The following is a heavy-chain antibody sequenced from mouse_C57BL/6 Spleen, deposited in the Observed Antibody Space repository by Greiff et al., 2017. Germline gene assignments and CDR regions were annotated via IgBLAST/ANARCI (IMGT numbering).Heavy chain of an antibody. CDR3: ARDGYGNFYFDY. CDR1: GFTFSDYG. J-gene: IGHJ2*01. V-gene: IGHV5-17*01. Sequence: EVQVVESGGGLVKPGGSLKLSCAASGFTFSDYGMHWVRQAPEKGLEWVAYISSGSSTIYYADTVKGRFTISRDNAKNTLFLQMTSLRSEDTAMYYCARDGYGNFYFDYWGQGTTLTVSS. CDR2: ISSGSSTI. D-gene: IGHD2-1*01.